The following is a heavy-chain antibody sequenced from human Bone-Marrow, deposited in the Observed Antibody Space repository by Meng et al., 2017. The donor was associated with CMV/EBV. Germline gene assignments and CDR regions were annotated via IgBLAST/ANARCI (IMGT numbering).Heavy chain of an antibody. CDR2: ISSSSSYI. Sequence: GGSLRLSCAASGFTFSSYSMNWVRQAPGKGLEWVSSISSSSSYIYYADSVKGRFTISRDNAKNSLYLQMNSLRAEDTAVYYCARDVVVAAAGDYYYYYGMDVWGQGTTVTVSS. J-gene: IGHJ6*02. V-gene: IGHV3-21*01. D-gene: IGHD6-13*01. CDR3: ARDVVVAAAGDYYYYYGMDV. CDR1: GFTFSSYS.